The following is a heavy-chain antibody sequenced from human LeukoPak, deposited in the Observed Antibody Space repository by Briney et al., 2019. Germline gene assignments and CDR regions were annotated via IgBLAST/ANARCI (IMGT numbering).Heavy chain of an antibody. CDR2: IDSGGST. CDR3: ARDLPPAPWNGMDV. J-gene: IGHJ6*02. D-gene: IGHD2-2*01. CDR1: GLTVSSNY. Sequence: GGSLRLSCAAWGLTVSSNYMSWVRHARGKGREWGSVIDSGGSTYYADSGKGRFTISTDHSTTPLYLQMNSLTPEDTAVYHCARDLPPAPWNGMDVWGQGTTVTVSS. V-gene: IGHV3-53*01.